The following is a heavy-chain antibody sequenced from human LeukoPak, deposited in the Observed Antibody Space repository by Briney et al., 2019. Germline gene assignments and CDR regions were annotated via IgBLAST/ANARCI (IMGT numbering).Heavy chain of an antibody. J-gene: IGHJ4*02. CDR1: GYTFIGYY. CDR2: INPNSGVT. CDR3: ARDLGVTVRPFSLFY. Sequence: GASVKVSCKASGYTFIGYYIHWVRQAPGQGLEWMGWINPNSGVTNYAQKFQGRVIMTSDTSISTAYMEFSRLRSDDTAMYYCARDLGVTVRPFSLFYWGQGTLVAVSS. D-gene: IGHD6-6*01. V-gene: IGHV1-2*02.